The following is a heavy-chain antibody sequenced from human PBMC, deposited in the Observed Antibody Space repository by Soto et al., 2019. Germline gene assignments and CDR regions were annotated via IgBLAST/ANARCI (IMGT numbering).Heavy chain of an antibody. J-gene: IGHJ6*03. CDR2: ISGTGRST. CDR1: GLSFSSYA. D-gene: IGHD6-25*01. V-gene: IGHV3-23*01. CDR3: AKDPSGYTDGYYYYYYMDV. Sequence: PGGSLRLSCAASGLSFSSYAMSWVRQAPGKGLEWVSTISGTGRSTYYADSVKGRFTISRDNSENTLYLQVNSLRAEDTAVYYCAKDPSGYTDGYYYYYYMDVWGKGTTVTVSS.